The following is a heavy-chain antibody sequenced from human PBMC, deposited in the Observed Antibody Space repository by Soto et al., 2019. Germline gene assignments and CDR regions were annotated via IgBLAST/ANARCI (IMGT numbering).Heavy chain of an antibody. Sequence: QVQLVESGGGVVQPGRSLRLSCAASGFTFSSYAMHWVRQAPGKGLEWVAVISYDGSNKYYADSVKGRFTISRDNSKNALYLQLNSLKAEDTAVYYRMRDPSSTTSSWQHFDYWGQGALVSVSS. CDR2: ISYDGSNK. V-gene: IGHV3-30-3*01. J-gene: IGHJ4*02. CDR1: GFTFSSYA. CDR3: MRDPSSTTSSWQHFDY. D-gene: IGHD1-1*01.